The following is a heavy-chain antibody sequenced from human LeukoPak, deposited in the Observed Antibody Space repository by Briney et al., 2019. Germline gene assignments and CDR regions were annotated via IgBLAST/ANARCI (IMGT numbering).Heavy chain of an antibody. Sequence: GRSLRLSCAASGFTFDDYAMHWVRQAPGKGLEWVSGISWNSGSIGYADSVKGRFTISRDNAKNSLYLQMNSLRAEDTALYYCAKDMGIAVAGSWYYGMDVWGQGTTVTVSS. D-gene: IGHD6-19*01. CDR2: ISWNSGSI. V-gene: IGHV3-9*01. J-gene: IGHJ6*02. CDR3: AKDMGIAVAGSWYYGMDV. CDR1: GFTFDDYA.